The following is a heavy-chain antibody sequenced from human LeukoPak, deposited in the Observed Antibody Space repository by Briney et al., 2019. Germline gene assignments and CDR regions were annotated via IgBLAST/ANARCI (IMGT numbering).Heavy chain of an antibody. V-gene: IGHV3-49*04. J-gene: IGHJ3*02. Sequence: GGSLRLSCTASGLTFGDYAMSWVRQAPGKGLEWVGFIRSKAYGGTTEYAASVKGSFTISRDDSKSIAYLQMNSLKTEDTGVYYCTRTYRSSWYDGFDIWGQGTMVTVSS. CDR1: GLTFGDYA. CDR2: IRSKAYGGTT. CDR3: TRTYRSSWYDGFDI. D-gene: IGHD6-13*01.